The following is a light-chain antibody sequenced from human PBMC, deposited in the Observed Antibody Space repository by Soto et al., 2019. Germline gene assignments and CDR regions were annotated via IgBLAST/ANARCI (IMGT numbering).Light chain of an antibody. J-gene: IGKJ1*01. CDR2: GAS. CDR3: QQYNNWPPWT. Sequence: EIVMTQSPSTLSVSPLERATLSCRASRSVSSNLAWYQQKPGQAPRLLIYGASTRATGIPARFSGSGSGTEFTLTFSSLQSEDFAVYYCQQYNNWPPWTFGQGTKVDI. CDR1: RSVSSN. V-gene: IGKV3-15*01.